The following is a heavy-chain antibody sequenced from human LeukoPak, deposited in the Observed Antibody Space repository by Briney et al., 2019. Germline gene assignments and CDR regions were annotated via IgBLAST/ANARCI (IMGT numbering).Heavy chain of an antibody. J-gene: IGHJ4*02. V-gene: IGHV3-23*01. CDR3: AKDRGSSYYPYYFYY. D-gene: IGHD2-15*01. CDR2: ISGTDGST. CDR1: GFTFSDYA. Sequence: PGGSLRLSCAASGFTFSDYAMTWVRQAPGKGLEWVSTISGTDGSTYYAETVKGRFTISRDNSKNTVYLQMNSLRAEDTAVFYCAKDRGSSYYPYYFYYWGQGALVTVSS.